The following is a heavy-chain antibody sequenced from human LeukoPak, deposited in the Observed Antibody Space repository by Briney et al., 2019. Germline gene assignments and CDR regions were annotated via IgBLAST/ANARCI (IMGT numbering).Heavy chain of an antibody. Sequence: GGSLRLSCAASGFTFSDYYMSWIRQAPGKGLEWLSYIYGIDSTISYAASVKRRFTISRDNAKNSLYLQMNSLRAEDTAVYYCARDAYYYDSSSYYRNAFDIWGQGTVVTVSS. CDR1: GFTFSDYY. CDR3: ARDAYYYDSSSYYRNAFDI. V-gene: IGHV3-11*01. CDR2: IYGIDSTI. J-gene: IGHJ3*02. D-gene: IGHD3-22*01.